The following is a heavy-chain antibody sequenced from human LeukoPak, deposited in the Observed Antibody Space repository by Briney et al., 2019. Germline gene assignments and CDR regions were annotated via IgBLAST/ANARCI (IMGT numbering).Heavy chain of an antibody. CDR1: GDTFTGYY. J-gene: IGHJ3*02. Sequence: GASVKVSCKASGDTFTGYYIHWVRQAPGQGLEWMGWIKSNSGGTNYAQKFQGRVTMTRDTSISTAYMELSRLRSDDTAVYYCARGVPEDYGDYRGHDAFDIWGQGTMVTVSS. D-gene: IGHD4-17*01. CDR2: IKSNSGGT. CDR3: ARGVPEDYGDYRGHDAFDI. V-gene: IGHV1-2*02.